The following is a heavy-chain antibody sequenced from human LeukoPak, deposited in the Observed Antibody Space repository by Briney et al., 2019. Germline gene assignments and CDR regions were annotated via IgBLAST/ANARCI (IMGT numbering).Heavy chain of an antibody. V-gene: IGHV4-59*01. CDR3: ARLIRGYSYGYVDY. CDR2: IYYSGST. CDR1: GGSISSYY. D-gene: IGHD5-18*01. J-gene: IGHJ4*02. Sequence: SETLSLTCIVSGGSISSYYRSWIRQPPGKGLEWIGYIYYSGSTNYNPSLKGRVTISVDTSKNQFSLKLSSVTAADTAVYYCARLIRGYSYGYVDYWGQGTLVTVSS.